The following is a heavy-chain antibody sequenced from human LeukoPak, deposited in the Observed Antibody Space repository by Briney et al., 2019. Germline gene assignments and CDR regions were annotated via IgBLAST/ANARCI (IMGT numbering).Heavy chain of an antibody. CDR2: IYYSGST. V-gene: IGHV4-39*07. CDR1: GGSISSSSYY. J-gene: IGHJ6*03. D-gene: IGHD6-19*01. Sequence: SETLSLTCTVSGGSISSSSYYWGWIRQPPGKGLEWIGSIYYSGSTYYNPSLKSRVTISVDTSKNQFSLKLSSVTAADTAVYYCARVRGSSGWYHWDDYYYYYMDVWGKGTTVTVSS. CDR3: ARVRGSSGWYHWDDYYYYYMDV.